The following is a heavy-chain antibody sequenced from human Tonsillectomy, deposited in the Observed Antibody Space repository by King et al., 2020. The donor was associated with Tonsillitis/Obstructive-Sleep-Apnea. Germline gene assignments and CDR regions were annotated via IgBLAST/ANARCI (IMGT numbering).Heavy chain of an antibody. CDR2: INPNSGGT. V-gene: IGHV1-2*06. CDR1: GYTFTGYY. Sequence: VQLVESGAEVKKPGASVKVSCKASGYTFTGYYMHWVRQAPGQGLEWMGRINPNSGGTNYAQKFQGRVTMTRDTSISTAYMELSRRRSDDTAVYYWSRARRYYGDYAPLYWGQGTLVTVSS. J-gene: IGHJ4*02. D-gene: IGHD4-17*01. CDR3: SRARRYYGDYAPLY.